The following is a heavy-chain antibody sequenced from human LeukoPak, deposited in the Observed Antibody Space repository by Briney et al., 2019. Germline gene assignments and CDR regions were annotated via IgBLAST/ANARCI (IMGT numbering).Heavy chain of an antibody. CDR2: INPSGGST. Sequence: ASVKVSCKASGYTFTSYYMHWVRQAPGQGLEWMGIINPSGGSTTYAQKFQGRVTMTRDMSTSTAYMELRSLRSDDTAVYYCAREGTPIWYYYMDVWGKGTTVTVSS. J-gene: IGHJ6*03. D-gene: IGHD3-10*01. V-gene: IGHV1-46*01. CDR1: GYTFTSYY. CDR3: AREGTPIWYYYMDV.